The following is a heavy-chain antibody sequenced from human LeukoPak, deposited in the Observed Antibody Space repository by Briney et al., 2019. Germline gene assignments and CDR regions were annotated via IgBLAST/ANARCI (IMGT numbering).Heavy chain of an antibody. J-gene: IGHJ1*01. CDR3: AKDLKHYDSRGYRAEYFQN. Sequence: PGGSLRLSCAASGFTFNSYAMHWVRQFPGKGLEWISLISGDGGSTYYALSVEGRFTISRDNSKNSLYLQLSSLKREDTALYYCAKDLKHYDSRGYRAEYFQNWGQGTLVTVSS. CDR1: GFTFNSYA. D-gene: IGHD3-22*01. CDR2: ISGDGGST. V-gene: IGHV3-43*02.